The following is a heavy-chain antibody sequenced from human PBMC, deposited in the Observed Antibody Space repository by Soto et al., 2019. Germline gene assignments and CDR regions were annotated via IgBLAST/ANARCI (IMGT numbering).Heavy chain of an antibody. Sequence: SETLSLTCAVYGGSFSGYYWSWIRQPPGKGLEWIGEINHSGSTNYNPSLKSRVAISVDTSKNQFSLKLSSVTAADTAVYYCARGPRWSGGDCYRYWGQGTLVTVSS. V-gene: IGHV4-34*01. J-gene: IGHJ4*02. D-gene: IGHD2-21*01. CDR3: ARGPRWSGGDCYRY. CDR2: INHSGST. CDR1: GGSFSGYY.